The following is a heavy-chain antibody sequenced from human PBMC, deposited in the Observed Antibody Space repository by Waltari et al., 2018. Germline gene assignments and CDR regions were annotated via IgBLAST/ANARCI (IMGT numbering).Heavy chain of an antibody. J-gene: IGHJ4*02. CDR1: GYTFTGYY. CDR2: INPKSGGT. V-gene: IGHV1-2*06. CDR3: ARVEGTRPWRYFDY. Sequence: QVQLVQSGAEVKKPGASVKVSCKASGYTFTGYYMHWVRQAPGQGLEWMGRINPKSGGTNYAQKFQGRVTMTRDTSISTAYMELSRLRSDDTAVYYCARVEGTRPWRYFDYWGQGTLVTVSS.